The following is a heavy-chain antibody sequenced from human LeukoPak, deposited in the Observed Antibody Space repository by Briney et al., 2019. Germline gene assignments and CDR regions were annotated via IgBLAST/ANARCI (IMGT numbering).Heavy chain of an antibody. CDR2: IYYRRTT. V-gene: IGHV4-38-2*02. J-gene: IGHJ4*02. D-gene: IGHD1-26*01. CDR1: GHSITSGYD. Sequence: SETLSLTCTVSGHSITSGYDWGWIRQPPGKGLEWIASIYYRRTTYYNPSLKSRVTISINTSTNQFSLKLSSVTAADTAVYYCARDRDPGMDYWGQGTLVTVSS. CDR3: ARDRDPGMDY.